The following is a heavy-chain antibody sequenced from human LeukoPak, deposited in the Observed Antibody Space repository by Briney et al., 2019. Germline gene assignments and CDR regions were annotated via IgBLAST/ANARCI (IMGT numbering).Heavy chain of an antibody. J-gene: IGHJ4*02. CDR2: INPSGGST. CDR1: GYTFTSYY. V-gene: IGHV1-46*01. CDR3: ARVGHYYDSSGPLRD. Sequence: GASVKVSCKASGYTFTSYYMHWVRQAPGQGLEWMGIINPSGGSTSYAQEFQGRVTMTRDMSTSTVYMELSSLRSEDTAVYYCARVGHYYDSSGPLRDWGQGTLVTVSS. D-gene: IGHD3-22*01.